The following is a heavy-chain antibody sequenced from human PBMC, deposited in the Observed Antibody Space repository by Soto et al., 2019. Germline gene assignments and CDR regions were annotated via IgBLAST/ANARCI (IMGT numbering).Heavy chain of an antibody. V-gene: IGHV3-7*01. CDR3: ARISSGSWTDY. CDR1: RFPFSSYW. CDR2: IKPDGNQI. J-gene: IGHJ4*02. Sequence: RGSLRLSCAASRFPFSSYWMSWVRQAPGEGLEWLANIKPDGNQIYYVDSVKGRFTISRDNAKNSVYLQMNSLRAEDTAVYYCARISSGSWTDYWGQGSLVTAPQ. D-gene: IGHD6-25*01.